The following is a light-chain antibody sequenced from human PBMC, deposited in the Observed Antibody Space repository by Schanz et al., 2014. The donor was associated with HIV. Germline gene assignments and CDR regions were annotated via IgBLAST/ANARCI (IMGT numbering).Light chain of an antibody. V-gene: IGLV2-8*01. CDR2: EVT. CDR1: SSDVGDYNY. Sequence: QSALTQPPSASGSPGQSVTISCTGTSSDVGDYNYVSWYQQHPGTAPKIMIYEVTKRPSGVPDRFSGSKSDSSASLAITGHQPEDEADYYCSSYAGSNNLVFGGGTKLTVL. CDR3: SSYAGSNNLV. J-gene: IGLJ2*01.